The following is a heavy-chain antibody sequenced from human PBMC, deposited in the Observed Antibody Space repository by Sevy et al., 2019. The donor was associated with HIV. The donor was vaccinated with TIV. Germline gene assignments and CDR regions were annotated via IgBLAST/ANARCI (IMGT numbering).Heavy chain of an antibody. V-gene: IGHV3-7*04. Sequence: GGSLRLSCAASGFTFSRYWMSWVRQAPGKGLEWVANIKEDGSEKYYVDSVKGRFTISRDNAKNSLYLQMNSLRAEDTAVYSCAGAIVVVVAANRPYNWFDPWGQGTLVTVSS. D-gene: IGHD2-15*01. CDR2: IKEDGSEK. J-gene: IGHJ5*02. CDR1: GFTFSRYW. CDR3: AGAIVVVVAANRPYNWFDP.